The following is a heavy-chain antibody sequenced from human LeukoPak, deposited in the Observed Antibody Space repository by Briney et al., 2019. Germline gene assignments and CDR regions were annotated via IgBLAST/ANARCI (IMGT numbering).Heavy chain of an antibody. J-gene: IGHJ4*02. CDR1: GDSVSNTNYY. V-gene: IGHV4-39*01. D-gene: IGHD3-10*01. CDR3: ANLYNSGSYFGH. Sequence: SETLSLTCTVSGDSVSNTNYYWGWIRQPPGKGLEWIGTFYYSGNTYYNPSLKSRVTISVDTSKNQFSLILSSVTAADTAVYYCANLYNSGSYFGHWGQGALITVSS. CDR2: FYYSGNT.